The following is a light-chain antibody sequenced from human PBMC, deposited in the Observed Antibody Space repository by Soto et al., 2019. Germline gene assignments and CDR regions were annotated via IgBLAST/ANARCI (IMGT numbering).Light chain of an antibody. J-gene: IGLJ1*01. CDR2: EVN. CDR3: SSYLNYNSEV. Sequence: QSVLTQPPSASGSPGQSVTISCTGTSTDVGSYNYVSWYQRHPGKAPKLIIYEVNKRPSGVPDRFSGSKSGNTASLTVSGLQAEDEADYYCSSYLNYNSEVFGTGTRSPS. CDR1: STDVGSYNY. V-gene: IGLV2-8*01.